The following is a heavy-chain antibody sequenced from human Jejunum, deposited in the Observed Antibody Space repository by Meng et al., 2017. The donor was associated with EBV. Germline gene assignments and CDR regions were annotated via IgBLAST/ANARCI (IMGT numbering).Heavy chain of an antibody. J-gene: IGHJ4*02. CDR3: TREWGADY. Sequence: VQLVECGGGLVQTGVSLRLSCAASGFTFSGHAMQWVRQAPGKGLKWVALISNDGNNKYYADSVKGRFTISRDNSKNTLYLQMNSLRVDDTALYYCTREWGADYWGQGTLVTVSS. V-gene: IGHV3-30-3*01. CDR1: GFTFSGHA. D-gene: IGHD3-16*01. CDR2: ISNDGNNK.